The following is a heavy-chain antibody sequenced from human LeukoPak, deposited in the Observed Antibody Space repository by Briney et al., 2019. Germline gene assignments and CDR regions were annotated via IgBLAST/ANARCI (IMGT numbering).Heavy chain of an antibody. V-gene: IGHV1-69*04. J-gene: IGHJ4*02. D-gene: IGHD3-22*01. CDR2: IIPIFGIA. Sequence: SVKVSCKASGGTFISYAISWVRQAPGQGLEWMGRIIPIFGIANYAQKFQGRVTITADKSTSTAYMELSSLRSEDTAVYYCASGYYYDSSGYDLESYFDYWGQGTLVTVSS. CDR3: ASGYYYDSSGYDLESYFDY. CDR1: GGTFISYA.